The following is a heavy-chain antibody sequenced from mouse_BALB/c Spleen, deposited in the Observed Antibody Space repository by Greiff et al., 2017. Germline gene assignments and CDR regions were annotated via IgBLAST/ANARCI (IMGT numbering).Heavy chain of an antibody. CDR2: ISSGGSYT. CDR3: TRDRSDY. J-gene: IGHJ2*01. CDR1: GFTFSSYT. V-gene: IGHV5-6-4*01. Sequence: EVQGVESGGGLVKPGGSLKLSCAASGFTFSSYTMSWVRQTPEKRLEWVATISSGGSYTYYPDSVKGRFTISRDNAKNTLYLQMSSLKSEDTAMYYCTRDRSDYWGQGTTLTVSS.